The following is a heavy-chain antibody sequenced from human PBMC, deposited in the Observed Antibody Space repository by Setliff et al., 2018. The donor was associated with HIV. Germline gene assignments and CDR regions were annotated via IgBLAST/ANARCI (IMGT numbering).Heavy chain of an antibody. V-gene: IGHV1-18*01. CDR2: ISAYNGNT. CDR3: ARVVSVGYQNWFDP. J-gene: IGHJ5*02. Sequence: ASVKVSCKASGYTFTSYGISWVRQAPGQGLEWMGWISAYNGNTNYAQNFRGRVTMTRDTSTSTVYMELSRLRSDDTAVYYCARVVSVGYQNWFDPWGQGTLVTVSS. D-gene: IGHD1-26*01. CDR1: GYTFTSYG.